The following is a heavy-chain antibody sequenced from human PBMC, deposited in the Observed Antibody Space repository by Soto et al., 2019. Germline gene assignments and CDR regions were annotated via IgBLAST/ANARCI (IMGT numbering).Heavy chain of an antibody. D-gene: IGHD1-7*01. V-gene: IGHV4-39*01. Sequence: PETLSLTCTVSGGSISSSSYYWGWIRQPPGKGLEWIGSIYYSGSTYYNPSLKSRVTISVDTSKNQFSLKLSSVTAADTAVYYCASPGVYWNYPTAQYYYMDVWGKGTTVTVSS. CDR2: IYYSGST. J-gene: IGHJ6*03. CDR3: ASPGVYWNYPTAQYYYMDV. CDR1: GGSISSSSYY.